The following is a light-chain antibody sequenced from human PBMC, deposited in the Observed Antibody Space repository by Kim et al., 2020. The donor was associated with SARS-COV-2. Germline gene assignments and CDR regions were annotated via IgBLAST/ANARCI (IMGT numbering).Light chain of an antibody. J-gene: IGKJ4*01. Sequence: LSPGEAATLSCRASQRISTYLAWYQQKPGQTPSLLIYDVSNRATGIPARFSGSGSGTDFTLTISSLEPEDFAVYYCQQRSNWPLTFGGGTKLEI. CDR1: QRISTY. CDR2: DVS. CDR3: QQRSNWPLT. V-gene: IGKV3-11*01.